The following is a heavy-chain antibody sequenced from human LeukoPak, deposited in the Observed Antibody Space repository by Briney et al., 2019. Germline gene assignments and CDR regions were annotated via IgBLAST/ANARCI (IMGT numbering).Heavy chain of an antibody. V-gene: IGHV3-23*01. CDR2: ISGSGDST. CDR1: GFTFSNYA. D-gene: IGHD6-6*01. Sequence: GGSLRLSCAASGFTFSNYAMSWVRQAPGKGLEWVSSISGSGDSTYYADSVKGRFTISRDNSKNTLFLQMNSLRAEDTAVYYCAKAPFSSSSGWFDPWGQGTLVTVSS. J-gene: IGHJ5*02. CDR3: AKAPFSSSSGWFDP.